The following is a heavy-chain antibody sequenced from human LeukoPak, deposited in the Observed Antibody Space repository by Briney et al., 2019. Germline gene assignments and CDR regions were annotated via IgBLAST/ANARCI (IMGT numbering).Heavy chain of an antibody. V-gene: IGHV3-23*01. Sequence: GGSLRLSCAASGFTFSSYAMSWVSQAPGKGLEWVSAISGSGGSTYYADSVKGRFTISRDNSKNTLYLQMNSLRAEDTAVYYCAKDSSGWYRYFDYWGQGTLVTVSS. D-gene: IGHD6-19*01. CDR1: GFTFSSYA. J-gene: IGHJ4*02. CDR2: ISGSGGST. CDR3: AKDSSGWYRYFDY.